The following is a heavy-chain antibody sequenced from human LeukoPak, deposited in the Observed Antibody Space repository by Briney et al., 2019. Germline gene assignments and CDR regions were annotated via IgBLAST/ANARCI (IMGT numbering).Heavy chain of an antibody. J-gene: IGHJ5*02. V-gene: IGHV3-21*01. Sequence: PGGSLRLSCAASGFTFSSDSMNWVRQAPGKGLEWVSSISSSSSYTYYADSVKGRFTISRDNAKNSLYLQMNSLRAEDTAVYYCARGGDIVVVPAAHTSWFDPWGQGTLATVSS. CDR2: ISSSSSYT. D-gene: IGHD2-2*01. CDR1: GFTFSSDS. CDR3: ARGGDIVVVPAAHTSWFDP.